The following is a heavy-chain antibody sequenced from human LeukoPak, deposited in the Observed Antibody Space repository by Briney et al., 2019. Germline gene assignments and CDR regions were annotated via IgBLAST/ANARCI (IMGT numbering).Heavy chain of an antibody. V-gene: IGHV4-39*07. D-gene: IGHD1-26*01. CDR3: ARAGGSYYGHYMDV. Sequence: SETLSLTCTVSGGSISSSSYYWGWIRQPPGKGLEWIGGIYYSGSTYYNPSLKSRVTISVDTSKNQFSLKLSSVTAADTAVYYCARAGGSYYGHYMDVWGKGTTVTVSS. J-gene: IGHJ6*03. CDR1: GGSISSSSYY. CDR2: IYYSGST.